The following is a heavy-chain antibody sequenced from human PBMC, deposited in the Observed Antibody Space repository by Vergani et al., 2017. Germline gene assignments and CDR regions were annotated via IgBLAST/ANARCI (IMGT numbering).Heavy chain of an antibody. CDR3: ARVNTETNGHLYYYYYMDV. Sequence: QVQLQQWGGGLLKPSETLSLTCVVNGGSFTSYHWTWIRQSPGEGLEWVGDIDHTGRPDYNPSLKSRLTMSVDKSRKQFSLTLNSVTATDTAIYFFARVNTETNGHLYYYYYMDVWGQGTAVTVS. CDR2: IDHTGRP. D-gene: IGHD4-11*01. J-gene: IGHJ6*03. CDR1: GGSFTSYH. V-gene: IGHV4-34*01.